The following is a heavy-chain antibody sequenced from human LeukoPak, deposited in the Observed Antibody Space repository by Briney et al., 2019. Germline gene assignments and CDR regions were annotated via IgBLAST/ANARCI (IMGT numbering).Heavy chain of an antibody. CDR2: IRPDGDRT. Sequence: PGGSLRLSCAASGSTFSTYAITWVRQGPGKGLEWVSAIRPDGDRTYYANSVRGRFTISRDNSKDTVYLQINGPRVEDTAVYYCAREQSGTRGWYTVDYWGQGTLVTVSS. V-gene: IGHV3-23*01. D-gene: IGHD6-19*01. CDR3: AREQSGTRGWYTVDY. J-gene: IGHJ4*02. CDR1: GSTFSTYA.